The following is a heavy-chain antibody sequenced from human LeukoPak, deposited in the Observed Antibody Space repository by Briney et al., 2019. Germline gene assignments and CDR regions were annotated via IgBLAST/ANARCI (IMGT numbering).Heavy chain of an antibody. J-gene: IGHJ3*02. D-gene: IGHD2-2*01. CDR1: GFTFSSTY. Sequence: GGSLRLSCAASGFTFSSTYMSWVRQAPGKGLEWVSLLYSGGGSFHADSVKGRFTISRHNTQNTVYLQMKSLRPDDTAVYYCARVDSTSTNCSGAFDIWGQGTMLTVSS. V-gene: IGHV3-53*04. CDR3: ARVDSTSTNCSGAFDI. CDR2: LYSGGGS.